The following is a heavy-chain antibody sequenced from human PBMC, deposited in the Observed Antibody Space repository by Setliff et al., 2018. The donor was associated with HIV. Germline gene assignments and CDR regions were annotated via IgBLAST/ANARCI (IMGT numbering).Heavy chain of an antibody. CDR2: INPNSGGT. CDR1: GYTFTGYY. CDR3: ARGTRVGANDAFDI. Sequence: ASVKVSCKASGYTFTGYYMHWVRQAPGQGLEWMGRINPNSGGTNYAQKCQGRVTMTGDTSISKAYMELSRLRSDDTAVYYCARGTRVGANDAFDIWGQGTMVTVSS. V-gene: IGHV1-2*06. D-gene: IGHD1-26*01. J-gene: IGHJ3*02.